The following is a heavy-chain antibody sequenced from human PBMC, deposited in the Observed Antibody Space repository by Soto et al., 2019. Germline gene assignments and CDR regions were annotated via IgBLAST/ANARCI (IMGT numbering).Heavy chain of an antibody. Sequence: PSDTLSLTSAVSGGYISSGGCSWSWIRQPPGKGLEWIGYIYHSGNSYYNPSLKSRVTLLVDKSNNQLSLRLTSVTAADSVGYLCARYFANPEGDSCFDPWGQGTLVTVSS. V-gene: IGHV4-30-2*01. CDR1: GGYISSGGCS. J-gene: IGHJ5*02. D-gene: IGHD2-21*01. CDR3: ARYFANPEGDSCFDP. CDR2: IYHSGNS.